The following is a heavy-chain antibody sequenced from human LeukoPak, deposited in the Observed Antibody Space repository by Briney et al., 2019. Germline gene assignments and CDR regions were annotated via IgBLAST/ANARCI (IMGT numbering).Heavy chain of an antibody. J-gene: IGHJ5*02. V-gene: IGHV1-69*06. D-gene: IGHD3-22*01. CDR3: ARDSTYYDSSGHYNWFDP. CDR2: IIPIFGTA. Sequence: ASVKVSCKASGGTFSSYAISWVRQAPGQGLEWMGGIIPIFGTANYAQKFQGRVTITADKSTSTAYMELSSLRSEDTAVYYCARDSTYYDSSGHYNWFDPWGQGTLVTVSS. CDR1: GGTFSSYA.